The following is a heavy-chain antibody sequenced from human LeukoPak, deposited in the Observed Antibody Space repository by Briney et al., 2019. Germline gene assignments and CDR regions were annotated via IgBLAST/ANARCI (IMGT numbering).Heavy chain of an antibody. J-gene: IGHJ5*02. Sequence: ASVKVSCKASGYTFTGYYIHWVRQAPGQGLEWMGWINPNSGGTNYAQKFQGRVTTTRDTSISTAYMELSSLISDDTAVYYCARDPGSNWFDPWGQGTLVTVSS. CDR3: ARDPGSNWFDP. CDR1: GYTFTGYY. D-gene: IGHD3-10*01. CDR2: INPNSGGT. V-gene: IGHV1-2*02.